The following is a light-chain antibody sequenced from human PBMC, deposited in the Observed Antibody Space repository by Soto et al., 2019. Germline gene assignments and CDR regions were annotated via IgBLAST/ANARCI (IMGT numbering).Light chain of an antibody. Sequence: EIVLTQSPATLSLSPGERATLSCRASQSVNSYLAWYQQKPGQAPRLLIYDASHRATGIPARFSGSGSGTDSTLTISSLDPEDFVVYCCQHFGTSPPYTFGQGTKLEI. CDR1: QSVNSY. J-gene: IGKJ2*01. CDR3: QHFGTSPPYT. V-gene: IGKV3-11*01. CDR2: DAS.